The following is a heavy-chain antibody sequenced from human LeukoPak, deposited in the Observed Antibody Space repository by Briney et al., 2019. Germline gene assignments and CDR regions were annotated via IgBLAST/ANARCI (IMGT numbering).Heavy chain of an antibody. CDR2: ISSSSTYI. D-gene: IGHD3-22*01. J-gene: IGHJ4*02. CDR3: AKDRLYYYDSREIDY. CDR1: GFTFSSYS. V-gene: IGHV3-21*01. Sequence: GGSLRLSCAASGFTFSSYSLNWVRQAPGKGLEWVSSISSSSTYINYADSVKGRFTISRDNAKNSLYLQMNSLRAEDTAVYYCAKDRLYYYDSREIDYWGQGTLVTVSS.